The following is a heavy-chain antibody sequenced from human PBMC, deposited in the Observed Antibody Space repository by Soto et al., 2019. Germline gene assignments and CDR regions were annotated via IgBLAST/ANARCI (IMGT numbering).Heavy chain of an antibody. J-gene: IGHJ6*02. V-gene: IGHV1-69*01. CDR3: ARLGITGTVVADV. Sequence: QVQLVQSGAEVKKPGSSVKVSCKASGGTFSSYAISWVRQAPGQGLEWMGGIIPIFGTAHYAQKFQGRVTITADESTSTADMELSSLRSEDTAVYYSARLGITGTVVADVWGQGTTVTGSS. D-gene: IGHD1-20*01. CDR1: GGTFSSYA. CDR2: IIPIFGTA.